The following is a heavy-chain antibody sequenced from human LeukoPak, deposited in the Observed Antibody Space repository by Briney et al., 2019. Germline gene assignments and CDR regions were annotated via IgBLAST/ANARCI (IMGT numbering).Heavy chain of an antibody. CDR1: GGSFSGYY. V-gene: IGHV4-34*01. CDR2: INHSGST. D-gene: IGHD2-15*01. J-gene: IGHJ4*02. Sequence: SETLSLTFAVYGGSFSGYYWSWIRQPPGKGLEWIGEINHSGSTNYNPSLKSRVTISVDTSKNQFSLKLSSVTAADTAVYYCARRRVQAASHIRHWGQGTLVTVSS. CDR3: ARRRVQAASHIRH.